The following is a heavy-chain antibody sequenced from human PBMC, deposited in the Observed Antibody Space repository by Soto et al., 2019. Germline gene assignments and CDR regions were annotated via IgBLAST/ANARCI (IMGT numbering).Heavy chain of an antibody. V-gene: IGHV3-15*07. CDR3: ALITSDY. CDR2: IKSKSDGELA. J-gene: IGHJ4*02. Sequence: EVQLVESGGGLVKPGGSLRLSCGASGFSFNNAWLNWVRQAPGKGLEWVGRIKSKSDGELAEYAAPVKDRFTISRDDSKNTVFLQMNSLKPEDTAVYYCALITSDYWGQGTLVTVSS. CDR1: GFSFNNAW.